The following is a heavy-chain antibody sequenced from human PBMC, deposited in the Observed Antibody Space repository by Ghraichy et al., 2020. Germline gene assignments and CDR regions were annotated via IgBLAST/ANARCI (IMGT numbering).Heavy chain of an antibody. CDR3: ARSKAARQTFDY. Sequence: ASVKVSCRASGYTFTGYYLHWVRQAPGQGLEWMGWINPNSGDTTYVQEFQGRVTLTSETSIFTAYMELSALISNDTAVYYCARSKAARQTFDYWGQGSLVTVSS. CDR2: INPNSGDT. V-gene: IGHV1-2*02. D-gene: IGHD6-6*01. J-gene: IGHJ4*02. CDR1: GYTFTGYY.